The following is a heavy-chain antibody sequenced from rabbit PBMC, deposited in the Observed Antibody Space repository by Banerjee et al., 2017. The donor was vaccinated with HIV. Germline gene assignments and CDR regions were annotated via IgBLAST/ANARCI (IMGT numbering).Heavy chain of an antibody. V-gene: IGHV1S45*01. Sequence: QEQLVESGGGLVKPGGTLTLTCTVSGFSFSSNWICWVRQAPGKGLEWIACIDTSDGDTDYANWPKGRFTISKASSTTVTLQMTSLTAADTATYFCARNYVNVFDPRGPGTLVTVS. CDR1: GFSFSSNW. CDR2: IDTSDGDT. CDR3: ARNYVNVFDP. J-gene: IGHJ2*01. D-gene: IGHD1-1*01.